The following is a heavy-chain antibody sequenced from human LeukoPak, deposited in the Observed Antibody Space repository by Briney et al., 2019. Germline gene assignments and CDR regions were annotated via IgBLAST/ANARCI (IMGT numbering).Heavy chain of an antibody. Sequence: SETLSLTCAVYGGSFSGYYWSWIRQPPGKGLEWIGEINHSGSTNYNPSLKSRVTISVDTSKNQFSLKLSSVTAADTAVYYCALKQQLAAGQLGVNWFDPWGQGTLVTVSS. CDR2: INHSGST. V-gene: IGHV4-34*01. J-gene: IGHJ5*02. D-gene: IGHD6-13*01. CDR1: GGSFSGYY. CDR3: ALKQQLAAGQLGVNWFDP.